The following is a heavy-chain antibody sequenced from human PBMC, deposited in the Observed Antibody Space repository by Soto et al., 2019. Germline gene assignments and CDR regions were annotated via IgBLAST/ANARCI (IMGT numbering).Heavy chain of an antibody. V-gene: IGHV4-31*11. D-gene: IGHD5-18*01. Sequence: PSETLSLTCAVYGGSISSGGYYWSWIRQHPGKGLEWIGYIYYSGSTYYNPSLKSRVTISVDTSKNQFSLKLSSVTAADTAVYYCACYTAMAKNPYYYGMDVWGQGTTVTVSS. CDR1: GGSISSGGYY. CDR3: ACYTAMAKNPYYYGMDV. J-gene: IGHJ6*02. CDR2: IYYSGST.